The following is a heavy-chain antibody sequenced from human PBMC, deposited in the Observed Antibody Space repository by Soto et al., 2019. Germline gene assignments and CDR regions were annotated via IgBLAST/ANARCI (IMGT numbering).Heavy chain of an antibody. CDR1: GYTFTSYG. J-gene: IGHJ4*02. D-gene: IGHD6-19*01. CDR2: ISAYNGNT. Sequence: ASVKVSCKASGYTFTSYGISWVRQAPGQGLEWMGWISAYNGNTNYAQKLQGRVTMTTDISTSTAYMELRSLRSDDTAVYYCAREDYSSGWYYYFDYWGQGTLVTVSS. CDR3: AREDYSSGWYYYFDY. V-gene: IGHV1-18*01.